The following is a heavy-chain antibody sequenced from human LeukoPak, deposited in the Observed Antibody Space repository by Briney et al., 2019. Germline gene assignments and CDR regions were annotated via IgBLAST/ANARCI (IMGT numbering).Heavy chain of an antibody. V-gene: IGHV3-21*06. CDR2: ISGSSSYI. D-gene: IGHD3-3*01. CDR1: GFTFSSYS. Sequence: PGGSLRLSCAASGFTFSSYSMNWVRQAPGKGLEWVSSISGSSSYIYYADSVKGRFTISRDNAKNSLYLQMNSLRAEDTAVYYCARVLGDDFWSGYYSSYYYYMDVWGKGTTVTVSS. J-gene: IGHJ6*03. CDR3: ARVLGDDFWSGYYSSYYYYMDV.